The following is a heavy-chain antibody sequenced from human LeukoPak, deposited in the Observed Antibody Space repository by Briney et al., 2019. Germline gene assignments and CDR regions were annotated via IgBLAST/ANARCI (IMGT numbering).Heavy chain of an antibody. J-gene: IGHJ6*02. CDR1: GYTFTSYD. CDR2: MNPNSGNT. D-gene: IGHD3-10*01. Sequence: ASVKVSCKASGYTFTSYDINWVRQATGQGLEWMGWMNPNSGNTGYAQKFQGRVTMTRNTSISTAYMELSSLRSEDTAVYYCARGAWFGDQTDTYYYYYGMDVWGQGTTVTVSS. CDR3: ARGAWFGDQTDTYYYYYGMDV. V-gene: IGHV1-8*01.